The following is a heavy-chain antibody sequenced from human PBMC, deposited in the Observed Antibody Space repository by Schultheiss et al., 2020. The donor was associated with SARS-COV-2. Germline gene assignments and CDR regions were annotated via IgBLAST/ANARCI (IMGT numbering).Heavy chain of an antibody. V-gene: IGHV1-69*04. CDR2: IIPILGIA. CDR3: ASWLTYYYDSSGYYQPPGYYFDY. Sequence: SVKVSGKASGGTFSSYAISWVRQAPGQGLEWMGRIIPILGIANYAQKFQGRVTITADKSTSTAYMELSSLRSEDTAVYYCASWLTYYYDSSGYYQPPGYYFDYWGQGTLVTVSS. J-gene: IGHJ4*02. CDR1: GGTFSSYA. D-gene: IGHD3-22*01.